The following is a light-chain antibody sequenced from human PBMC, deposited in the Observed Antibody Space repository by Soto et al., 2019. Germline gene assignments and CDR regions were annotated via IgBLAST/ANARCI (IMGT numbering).Light chain of an antibody. J-gene: IGLJ1*01. Sequence: QAVVTQPPSVSAAPGQKVTISCSGSSSNIGNNYVSWYQQLPGTAPKLLIYDDDKRPSGIPDRFSGSKSGTSATLGITGFQTGDEADYYCGSWDSSLSAYVFGTGTQLTVL. V-gene: IGLV1-51*01. CDR2: DDD. CDR3: GSWDSSLSAYV. CDR1: SSNIGNNY.